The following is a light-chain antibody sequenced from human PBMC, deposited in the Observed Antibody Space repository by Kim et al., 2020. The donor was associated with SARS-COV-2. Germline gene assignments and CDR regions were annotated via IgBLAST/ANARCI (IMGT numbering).Light chain of an antibody. CDR3: QQYSNSLGT. Sequence: LSPGEAATLACRASQSVSRIYLAWYQQRLGQAPRLLIYGTSSRATGIPDRFSGSGSGTDFTLTISRLEPEDFAVYYCQQYSNSLGTFGQGTKLEI. V-gene: IGKV3-20*01. J-gene: IGKJ2*02. CDR1: QSVSRIY. CDR2: GTS.